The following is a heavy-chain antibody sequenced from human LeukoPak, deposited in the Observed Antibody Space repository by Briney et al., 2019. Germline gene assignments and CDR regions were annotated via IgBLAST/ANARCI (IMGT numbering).Heavy chain of an antibody. CDR1: GYTFTDYF. CDR2: INPNSGGT. D-gene: IGHD6-13*01. CDR3: ARPPAAGTDY. J-gene: IGHJ4*02. Sequence: GASVKVSCKASGYTFTDYFIHWVRQAPGQGLEWMGWINPNSGGTNYAQKFQGRVTLTRDTSISTAYLDLSRLRSDDTAVYYCARPPAAGTDYWGQGALVTVSS. V-gene: IGHV1-2*02.